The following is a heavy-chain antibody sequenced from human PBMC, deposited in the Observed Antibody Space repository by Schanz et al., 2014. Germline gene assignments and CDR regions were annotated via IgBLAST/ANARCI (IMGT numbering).Heavy chain of an antibody. CDR1: GYTFTSYG. CDR2: ISAYNGNT. CDR3: ARGPSQGYSYGHNIGAYYYGMDV. Sequence: QVQLVQSGAEVKKPGASVKVSCKASGYTFTSYGINWVRQAPGQGLEWMGWISAYNGNTNYAQKLQGRVTLTTDTSTSTAYMELRNLRSDDTAVYYCARGPSQGYSYGHNIGAYYYGMDVWGQGTILTVSS. V-gene: IGHV1-18*01. D-gene: IGHD5-18*01. J-gene: IGHJ6*02.